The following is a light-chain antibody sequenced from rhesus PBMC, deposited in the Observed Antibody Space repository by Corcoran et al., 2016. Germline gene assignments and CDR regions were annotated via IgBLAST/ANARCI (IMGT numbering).Light chain of an antibody. V-gene: IGKV1-33*02. CDR3: PQHNIYPRT. CDR2: AAS. CDR1: QGISSW. J-gene: IGKJ1*01. Sequence: DIQMTQSPSSLSASVGDRVTITCQASQGISSWVAWYQQKPGKAPKLLIYAASSLQSGVPSRLSGSGCGTDFTLTIRGLQPEDFATYYCPQHNIYPRTFGQETKV.